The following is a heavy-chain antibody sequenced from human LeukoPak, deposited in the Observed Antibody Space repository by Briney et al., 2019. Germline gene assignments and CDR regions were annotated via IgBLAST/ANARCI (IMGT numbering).Heavy chain of an antibody. CDR2: ISYDGSNK. J-gene: IGHJ4*02. D-gene: IGHD1-26*01. V-gene: IGHV3-30*18. CDR1: GFTFSSYG. Sequence: PGRSLRLSCAASGFTFSSYGMHWVRQAPGKGLEWVAVISYDGSNKYYAGSVKGRFTISRDNSKNTLYLQMNSLRAEDTAVYYCAKDRYSGSYGRSYRGEYYFDYWGQGTLVTVSS. CDR3: AKDRYSGSYGRSYRGEYYFDY.